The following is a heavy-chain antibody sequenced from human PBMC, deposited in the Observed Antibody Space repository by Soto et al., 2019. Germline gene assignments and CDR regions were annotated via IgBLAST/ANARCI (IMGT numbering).Heavy chain of an antibody. V-gene: IGHV4-39*01. J-gene: IGHJ4*02. Sequence: QLQLQESGSGLVKPSETLSLTCIVSNGSISSRSSYWGWIRQTPGKGLEWIGSIYYIGNTYYNPSLKSRVTISIDTSKTQFSLKMNSVTAADTAVYFCGGQDYGAKGDYFKNWGQGALVTVSS. CDR3: GGQDYGAKGDYFKN. D-gene: IGHD4-17*01. CDR2: IYYIGNT. CDR1: NGSISSRSSY.